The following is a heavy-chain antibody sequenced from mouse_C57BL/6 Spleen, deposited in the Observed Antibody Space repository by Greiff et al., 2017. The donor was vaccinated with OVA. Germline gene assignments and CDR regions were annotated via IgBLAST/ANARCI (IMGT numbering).Heavy chain of an antibody. CDR3: ARSPPYYYGSSSFDY. CDR1: GYAFSSYW. CDR2: IYPGDGDT. V-gene: IGHV1-80*01. Sequence: QVQLKQSGAELVKPGASVKISCKASGYAFSSYWMNWVKQRPGKGLEWIGQIYPGDGDTNSNGKFKGKATLTADKSSSTAYMQLSSLTSEDSAVYFCARSPPYYYGSSSFDYWGQGTTLTVSS. J-gene: IGHJ2*01. D-gene: IGHD1-1*01.